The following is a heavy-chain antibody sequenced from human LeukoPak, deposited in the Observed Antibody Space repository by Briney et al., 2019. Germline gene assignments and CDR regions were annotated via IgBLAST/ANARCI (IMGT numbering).Heavy chain of an antibody. CDR2: VCTAGKRI. J-gene: IGHJ4*02. V-gene: IGHV3-11*01. CDR3: VKLVVPAANVVDS. CDR1: GVTFSDYY. D-gene: IGHD2-2*01. Sequence: GGSLRLSCAASGVTFSDYYMSWVRQAPGKGLEWISYVCTAGKRIDYAESVRGRFTTSRDDAKSSLFLQMDSLTVEDTALYYCVKLVVPAANVVDSWGQGTLVTVSS.